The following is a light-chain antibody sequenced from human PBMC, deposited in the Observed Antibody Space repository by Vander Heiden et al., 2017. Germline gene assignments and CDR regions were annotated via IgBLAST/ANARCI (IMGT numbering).Light chain of an antibody. CDR2: EAP. CDR3: QRYDKHLWT. V-gene: IGKV1-33*01. J-gene: IGKJ1*01. Sequence: IQMSQSPSSLSASVGDRVTITFPASQDISNNLNWYQQQPGIAPKRLRFEAPNLVTAVLSMFSRTRSRTDFTCTMISLKPERIATDYFQRYDKHLWTCEQWIRV. CDR1: QDISNN.